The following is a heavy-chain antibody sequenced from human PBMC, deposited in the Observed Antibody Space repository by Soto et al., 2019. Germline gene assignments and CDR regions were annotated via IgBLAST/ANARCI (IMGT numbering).Heavy chain of an antibody. J-gene: IGHJ4*02. CDR1: GFTFSNYA. CDR2: ISYDGSNK. D-gene: IGHD1-26*01. CDR3: ARYRFSGSYWPGRLLDF. V-gene: IGHV3-30-3*01. Sequence: QVQLVESGGGVVQPGRSLRLSCAASGFTFSNYAMHWVRQAPGKGLEWVAVISYDGSNKYYADSVKGRFTISRDNSKNTLYLQMNSLSAEDTAVYYCARYRFSGSYWPGRLLDFWGQGTLVTVSS.